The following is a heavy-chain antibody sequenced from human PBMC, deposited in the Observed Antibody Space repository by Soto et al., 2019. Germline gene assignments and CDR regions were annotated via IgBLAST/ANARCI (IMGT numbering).Heavy chain of an antibody. CDR1: GYTFTDYW. CDR3: VRSGTSSGRFSDY. V-gene: IGHV5-51*01. CDR2: IYPSDSDI. D-gene: IGHD2-15*01. Sequence: PGESLKISCKGSGYTFTDYWIGWVRQMPGEGLEWMGVIYPSDSDIRYSPSFQGKVTISADKSITTAYLQWSSLKAADTAMYYCVRSGTSSGRFSDYWGQGTLVTVSS. J-gene: IGHJ4*02.